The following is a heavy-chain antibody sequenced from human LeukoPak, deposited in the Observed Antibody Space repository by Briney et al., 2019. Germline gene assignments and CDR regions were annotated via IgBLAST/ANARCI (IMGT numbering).Heavy chain of an antibody. CDR2: ISAYNGNT. J-gene: IGHJ4*02. D-gene: IGHD3-22*01. CDR3: ARSPYYDSSGYSVGFDY. V-gene: IGHV1-18*01. CDR1: GYTFTSYG. Sequence: ASVKVSCKASGYTFTSYGISWVRRAPGQGLEWMGWISAYNGNTNYAQKLQGRVTMTTDTSTSTAYMELRSLRSDDTAVYYCARSPYYDSSGYSVGFDYWGQGTLVTVSS.